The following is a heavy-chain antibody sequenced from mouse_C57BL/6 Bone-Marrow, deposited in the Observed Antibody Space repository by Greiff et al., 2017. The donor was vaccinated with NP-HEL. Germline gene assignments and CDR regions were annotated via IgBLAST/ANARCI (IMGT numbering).Heavy chain of an antibody. D-gene: IGHD2-4*01. CDR3: ARSIYYDYADDPFDAMDY. J-gene: IGHJ4*01. V-gene: IGHV7-3*01. CDR2: IRNTANGYTT. CDR1: GFTFTDYY. Sequence: DVQLVESGGGLVQPGGSLSLSCAASGFTFTDYYMSWVRQPPGKALAWLGFIRNTANGYTTEYSASVKGRFTISIVNSHTILYLQMKALRAADSATYYCARSIYYDYADDPFDAMDYWGQGTSGTVSS.